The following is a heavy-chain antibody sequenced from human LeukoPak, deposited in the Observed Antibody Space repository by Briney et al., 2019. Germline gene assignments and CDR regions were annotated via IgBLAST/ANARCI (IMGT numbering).Heavy chain of an antibody. CDR1: GYSISSGYY. J-gene: IGHJ5*02. D-gene: IGHD3-3*01. CDR3: ARHGYRSGPNNWFDP. V-gene: IGHV4-38-2*01. CDR2: IYHSGST. Sequence: SETLSLTCAVSGYSISSGYYWGWIRPPPGKGLEWIGSIYHSGSTYYNPSLKSLVTISVDTSKNQFSLKLSSVTAADTAVYYCARHGYRSGPNNWFDPWGQGTLVTVSS.